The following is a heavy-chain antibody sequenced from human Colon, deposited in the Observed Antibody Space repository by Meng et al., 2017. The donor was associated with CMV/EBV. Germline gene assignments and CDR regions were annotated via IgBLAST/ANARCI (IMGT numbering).Heavy chain of an antibody. Sequence: GESLKISCVASGFNFVNHRMNWVRQAPGKGLEWVATDMGGPSYRYYADSVKGRFTVSRDNAKNSLFLQMDSLRVEDTAVYYCTRARGQLAFDYWGQGIQVTVSS. CDR1: GFNFVNHR. CDR3: TRARGQLAFDY. J-gene: IGHJ4*02. CDR2: DMGGPSYR. V-gene: IGHV3-21*06. D-gene: IGHD1-1*01.